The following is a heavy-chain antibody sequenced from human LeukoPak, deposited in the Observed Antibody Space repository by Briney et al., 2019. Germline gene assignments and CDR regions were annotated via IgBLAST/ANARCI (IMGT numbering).Heavy chain of an antibody. CDR3: ARGSNNWNDYYYYYYMDV. Sequence: PSETLSLTCTVSGGSISSYYWSWIRQPAGKGLEWIGRIYTSGSTNYNPSLKSRVTMSVDTSKNQFSLKLSSVTAADTAVYYCARGSNNWNDYYYYYYMDVWGKGTTVTVSS. J-gene: IGHJ6*03. CDR1: GGSISSYY. V-gene: IGHV4-4*07. CDR2: IYTSGST. D-gene: IGHD1-20*01.